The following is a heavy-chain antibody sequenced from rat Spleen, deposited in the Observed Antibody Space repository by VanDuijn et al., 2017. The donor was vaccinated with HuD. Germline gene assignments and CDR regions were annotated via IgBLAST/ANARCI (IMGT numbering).Heavy chain of an antibody. D-gene: IGHD1-4*01. CDR1: GFTFNNYW. V-gene: IGHV5-31*01. CDR3: ARAGSLGY. Sequence: EVQLVESGGGLVQPGRSLKLSCVASGFTFNNYWMTWIRQAPGKGLEWIACISDTGGSSSYLDSVKGRFTISRDNAKSALYLQMDSLRSEDTATYYCARAGSLGYWGQGVMVTVSS. J-gene: IGHJ2*01. CDR2: ISDTGGSS.